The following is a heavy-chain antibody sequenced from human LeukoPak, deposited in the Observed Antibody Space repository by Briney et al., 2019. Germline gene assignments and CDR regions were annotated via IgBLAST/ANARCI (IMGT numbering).Heavy chain of an antibody. J-gene: IGHJ4*02. V-gene: IGHV6-1*01. CDR1: GGSVSSNSGT. D-gene: IGHD1-26*01. CDR3: VRECEGCGWPFDN. Sequence: SQTLSLTCASSGGSVSSNSGTWNWIRRSPSRGLEWLGRTYYRSKWSSDYALSVRSRVTISGDTSKNQFFLQLNSVTPDDTGVYYCVRECEGCGWPFDNWGQGTLVTVSS. CDR2: TYYRSKWSS.